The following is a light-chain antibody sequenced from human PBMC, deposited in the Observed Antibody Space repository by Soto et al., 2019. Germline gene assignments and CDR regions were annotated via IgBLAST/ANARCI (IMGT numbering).Light chain of an antibody. V-gene: IGLV2-14*01. CDR1: SSDVGGYNY. CDR3: SSYRSIVSLL. CDR2: EVS. Sequence: QSVLTQPASVSGSPGQSITISCTGTSSDVGGYNYVSWYQQHPGKAPKVMIYEVSNRPSGVSNRFSGSKSGNTASLTISGLQAEDESDYSCSSYRSIVSLLFGTGTKVTVL. J-gene: IGLJ1*01.